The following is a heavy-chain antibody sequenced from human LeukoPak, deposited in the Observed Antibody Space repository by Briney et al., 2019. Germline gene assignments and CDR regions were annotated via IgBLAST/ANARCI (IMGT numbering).Heavy chain of an antibody. CDR3: ARGRSSGWPNYYYYYMDV. CDR1: GFTFSSYA. V-gene: IGHV3-30*04. D-gene: IGHD6-19*01. CDR2: ISYDGSNK. Sequence: GGSLRLSCAASGFTFSSYAMHWVRQAPGKGLEWVAVISYDGSNKYYADSVKGRFTISRDNSKNTLYLQMNSLRAEDTAVYYCARGRSSGWPNYYYYYMDVWGKGTTVTVSS. J-gene: IGHJ6*03.